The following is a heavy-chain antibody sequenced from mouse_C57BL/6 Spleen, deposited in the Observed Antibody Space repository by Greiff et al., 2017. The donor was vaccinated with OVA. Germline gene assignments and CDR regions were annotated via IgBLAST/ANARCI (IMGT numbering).Heavy chain of an antibody. Sequence: EVQLVESEGGLVQPGSSMKLSCTASGFTFSDYYMAWVRQVPEKGLEWVANINYDGSSTYYLDSLKSRFIISRDNAKNILYLQMSSLKSEDTATYYCARGSNWDYFDYWGQGTTLTVSS. V-gene: IGHV5-16*01. CDR3: ARGSNWDYFDY. CDR1: GFTFSDYY. J-gene: IGHJ2*01. D-gene: IGHD4-1*01. CDR2: INYDGSST.